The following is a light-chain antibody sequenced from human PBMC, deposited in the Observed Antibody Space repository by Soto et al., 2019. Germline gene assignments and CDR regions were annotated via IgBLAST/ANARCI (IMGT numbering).Light chain of an antibody. CDR1: SSDVGAYKY. CDR3: TSYVGNDIWV. V-gene: IGLV2-8*01. J-gene: IGLJ3*02. CDR2: EVT. Sequence: QSALTQPPSASGSPVQSVTISCPGTSSDVGAYKYVSWYQQYPGKAPKLMIYEVTKRPSGVPDRFSGSKSGNTASLTVSGLQAEDEADYYCTSYVGNDIWVFGGGTKVTVL.